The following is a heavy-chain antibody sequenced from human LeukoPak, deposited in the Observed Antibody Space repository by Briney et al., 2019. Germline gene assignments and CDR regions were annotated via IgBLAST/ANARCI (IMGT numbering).Heavy chain of an antibody. CDR1: GYTFTSYG. CDR2: ISAYNGNT. J-gene: IGHJ5*02. Sequence: GASVKVSCKASGYTFTSYGISWVRQAPGQGLEWMGWISAYNGNTNYAQKLQGRVTMTTDTSTSTAYMELRSLRSDDTAVYYCARVRVTIFGVVIWGGNWFDPWGQGTLVTVSS. D-gene: IGHD3-3*01. CDR3: ARVRVTIFGVVIWGGNWFDP. V-gene: IGHV1-18*01.